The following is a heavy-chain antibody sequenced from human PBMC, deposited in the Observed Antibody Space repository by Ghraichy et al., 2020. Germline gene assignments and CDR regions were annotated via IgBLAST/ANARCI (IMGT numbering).Heavy chain of an antibody. Sequence: GGSLRLSCAASGFTFSSYAMSWVRQAPGKGLEWVSAISGSGRSTYYADSVKGRFTISRDNSKNTLYLQMNRLRAEDTAVYYCANPRLGFSPDYWGQGTLVTISS. V-gene: IGHV3-23*01. D-gene: IGHD3-3*01. CDR3: ANPRLGFSPDY. CDR2: ISGSGRST. CDR1: GFTFSSYA. J-gene: IGHJ4*02.